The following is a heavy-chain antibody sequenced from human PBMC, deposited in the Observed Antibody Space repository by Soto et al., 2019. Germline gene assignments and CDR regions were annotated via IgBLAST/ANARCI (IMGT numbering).Heavy chain of an antibody. D-gene: IGHD3-3*01. Sequence: GGSLRLSCAASGFTFSSYGMHWVRQAPGKGLEWVAVIWYDGSNKYYADSVKGRFTISRDNSKNTLYLQMNSLRAEDTAVYYCARVGEIFGVVIMGGMDVWGQGTTVTVSS. CDR3: ARVGEIFGVVIMGGMDV. V-gene: IGHV3-33*01. J-gene: IGHJ6*02. CDR1: GFTFSSYG. CDR2: IWYDGSNK.